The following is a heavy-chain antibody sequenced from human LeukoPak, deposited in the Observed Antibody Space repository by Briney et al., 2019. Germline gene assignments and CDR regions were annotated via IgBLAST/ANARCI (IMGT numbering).Heavy chain of an antibody. CDR1: GFTFSSFS. CDR3: ARGEHDAFDI. D-gene: IGHD1/OR15-1a*01. CDR2: ISSSGSYI. J-gene: IGHJ3*02. V-gene: IGHV3-21*04. Sequence: PGGSLRLSCAASGFTFSSFSMNWVRQAPGKGLEWVSSISSSGSYIYFADSVKGRFTISRDNAKNSLYLQMNSLRAEDTALYYCARGEHDAFDIWGQGTVVTVSS.